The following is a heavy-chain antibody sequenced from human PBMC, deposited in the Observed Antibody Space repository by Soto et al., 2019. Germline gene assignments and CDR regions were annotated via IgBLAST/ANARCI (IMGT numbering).Heavy chain of an antibody. CDR2: INAYNGNT. Sequence: QVHLVQSGAEVKNPGASVKVSCKASGYSFTRYGIGWARQAPGQGLERMGWINAYNGNTNYAQNLQGRLTLTTDTSTTTAYMELRSLISNYTDTYYCAMVDVYFTPSPQDGWGQGTTVTVSS. CDR3: AMVDVYFTPSPQDG. J-gene: IGHJ6*01. V-gene: IGHV1-18*01. CDR1: GYSFTRYG. D-gene: IGHD2-8*01.